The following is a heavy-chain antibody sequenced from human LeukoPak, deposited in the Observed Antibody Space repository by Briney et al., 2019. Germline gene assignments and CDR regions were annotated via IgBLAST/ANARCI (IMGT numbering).Heavy chain of an antibody. V-gene: IGHV1-46*01. D-gene: IGHD3-22*01. Sequence: GASVKVSCKASGYTFTSYYMHWVRQAPGQGLEWMGIINPSGGSTSYAQKFQGRVTMTRDMSTSTVNMELNSLRAEDTAVYYCARVKIQGLTYYYDSSGYYVFDYWGQGTLVTVSS. CDR3: ARVKIQGLTYYYDSSGYYVFDY. CDR2: INPSGGST. J-gene: IGHJ4*02. CDR1: GYTFTSYY.